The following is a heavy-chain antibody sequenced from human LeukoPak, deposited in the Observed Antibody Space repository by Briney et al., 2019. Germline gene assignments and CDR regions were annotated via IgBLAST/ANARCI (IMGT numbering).Heavy chain of an antibody. V-gene: IGHV4-39*01. Sequence: SETLSLTCTVSGGSISNSDYYWRWIRQPPGKGPEWIGSIYHSGSTYYNPSLKSRVTISVDTSKKQFSLKLSSVTAADTAVYYCARASRYYHMLTGYYLSAFDYWGQGTLVTVSS. D-gene: IGHD3-9*01. CDR1: GGSISNSDYY. J-gene: IGHJ4*02. CDR2: IYHSGST. CDR3: ARASRYYHMLTGYYLSAFDY.